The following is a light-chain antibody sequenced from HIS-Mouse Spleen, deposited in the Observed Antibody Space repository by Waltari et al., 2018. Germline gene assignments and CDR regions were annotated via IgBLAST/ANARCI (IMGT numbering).Light chain of an antibody. J-gene: IGLJ1*01. V-gene: IGLV2-11*01. Sequence: QSALTQPRSVSGSPGQSVTISCTGTSSDVGGYNYVSWYQQHPGKAPKLMIYDVSKRPPGVPDRFAGSKSGNTASLTISWLQAEDEADYYCCSYAGSYTGVFGTGTKVTVL. CDR1: SSDVGGYNY. CDR3: CSYAGSYTGV. CDR2: DVS.